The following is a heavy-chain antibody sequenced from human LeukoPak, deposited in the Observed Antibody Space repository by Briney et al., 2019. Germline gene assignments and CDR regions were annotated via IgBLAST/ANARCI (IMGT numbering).Heavy chain of an antibody. J-gene: IGHJ4*02. D-gene: IGHD2-2*02. CDR1: GYTFTSYG. CDR3: ARDPSSIVVVPAAIGTRPFDY. Sequence: ASVKVSCKASGYTFTSYGISWVRQAPGQGLEWMGWINPNSGGTNYAQKFQGRVTMTRDTSISAAYMELSRLRSDDTAVYYCARDPSSIVVVPAAIGTRPFDYWGQGTLVTVSS. V-gene: IGHV1-2*02. CDR2: INPNSGGT.